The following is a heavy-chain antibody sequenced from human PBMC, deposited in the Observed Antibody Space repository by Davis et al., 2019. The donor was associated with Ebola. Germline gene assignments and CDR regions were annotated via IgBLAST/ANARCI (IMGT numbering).Heavy chain of an antibody. CDR2: ISSGSAFL. CDR1: GFTFSGFS. D-gene: IGHD3-10*01. Sequence: GESLKISCAASGFTFSGFSMNWVRQAPGKGLEWVSSISSGSAFLYYGDSVKGRFTISRDDAKNSLYLQMNSLTAGDTAVYYCVRSRGYWGQGTLVTVSS. CDR3: VRSRGY. J-gene: IGHJ4*02. V-gene: IGHV3-21*01.